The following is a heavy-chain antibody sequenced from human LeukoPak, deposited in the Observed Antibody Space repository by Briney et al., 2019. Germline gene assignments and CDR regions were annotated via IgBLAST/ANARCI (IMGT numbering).Heavy chain of an antibody. CDR1: GFTFGDHI. CDR3: VRQLAS. J-gene: IGHJ4*02. CDR2: VSGSGSTV. Sequence: GGSLRLSCAASGFTFGDHIMNWVRQLPGKRLEWVAYVSGSGSTVYYADSVKGRFTVSRDNGKSSLYLQMNSLRVEDTALYYCVRQLASWGQGTLVTVSS. V-gene: IGHV3-48*01.